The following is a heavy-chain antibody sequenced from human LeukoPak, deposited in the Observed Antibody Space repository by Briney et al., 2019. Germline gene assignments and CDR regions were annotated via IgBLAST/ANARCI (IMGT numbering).Heavy chain of an antibody. Sequence: GGSLRLSCAASGFTFSSYWMSWVRQAPGKGLEWVANIKQDGSEKYYVDSVKGRFTISRDNSNNTVYVQMNSLRVEDTAVYYCAKERYDSDGRRGVDVWGQGTTVIVSS. CDR1: GFTFSSYW. CDR3: AKERYDSDGRRGVDV. CDR2: IKQDGSEK. J-gene: IGHJ6*02. D-gene: IGHD3-22*01. V-gene: IGHV3-7*01.